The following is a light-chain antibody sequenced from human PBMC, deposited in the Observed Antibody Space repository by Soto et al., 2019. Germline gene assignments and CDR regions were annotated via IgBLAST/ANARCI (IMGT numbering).Light chain of an antibody. V-gene: IGKV3-11*01. J-gene: IGKJ4*01. CDR1: QSLNSL. CDR2: DAS. CDR3: QQRRDWPLT. Sequence: EIVLTQSPATLSLSPGERATLSCRASQSLNSLLAWYQQKPGQAPRLLMYDASNRATGVPARFSGSGSGTDFTLTISRLEPEDFAVYYCQQRRDWPLTFGGGTKVEIK.